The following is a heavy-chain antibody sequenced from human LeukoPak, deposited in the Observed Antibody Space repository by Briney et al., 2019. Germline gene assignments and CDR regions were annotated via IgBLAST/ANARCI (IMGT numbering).Heavy chain of an antibody. D-gene: IGHD1-26*01. CDR2: ISAYNGNT. CDR1: GYTFTSYG. J-gene: IGHJ4*02. Sequence: GPVKVSCKTSGYTFTSYGISWVRQAPGQGLEWMGWISAYNGNTNYAQKVQGRVTMTTDTFTNTADLDLRSLRSDDTAVFYCATPHSLGRSFYAFDYWGQGTLITVSS. CDR3: ATPHSLGRSFYAFDY. V-gene: IGHV1-18*01.